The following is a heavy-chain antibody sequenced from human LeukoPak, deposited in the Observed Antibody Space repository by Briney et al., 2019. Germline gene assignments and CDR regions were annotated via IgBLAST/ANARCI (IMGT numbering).Heavy chain of an antibody. V-gene: IGHV4-31*03. CDR2: IYTSGST. CDR1: GGSISSGGYY. CDR3: ARDEHSSSWYRYFQH. Sequence: PSQTQSLTCTVSGGSISSGGYYWSWIRQHPGKGLEWIGYIYTSGSTNYNPSLKSRVTMSVDTSKNQFSLKLSSVTAADTAVYYCARDEHSSSWYRYFQHWGQGTLVTVSS. D-gene: IGHD6-13*01. J-gene: IGHJ1*01.